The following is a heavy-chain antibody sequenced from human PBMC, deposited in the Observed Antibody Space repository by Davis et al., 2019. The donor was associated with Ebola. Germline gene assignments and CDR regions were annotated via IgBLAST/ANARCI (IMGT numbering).Heavy chain of an antibody. D-gene: IGHD3-22*01. Sequence: PGGSLRLSCAASGFTFDDYAMHWVRQAPGKGLEWVSSISSSSSYIYYADSVKGRFTISRDNAKNSLYLQMNSLRAEDTAVYYCARARGADYDSSSRHYYYYGMDVWGQGTTVTVSS. V-gene: IGHV3-21*01. CDR1: GFTFDDYA. J-gene: IGHJ6*02. CDR2: ISSSSSYI. CDR3: ARARGADYDSSSRHYYYYGMDV.